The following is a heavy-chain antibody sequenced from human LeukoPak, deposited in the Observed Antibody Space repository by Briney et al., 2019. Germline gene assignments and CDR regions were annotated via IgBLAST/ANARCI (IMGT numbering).Heavy chain of an antibody. J-gene: IGHJ4*02. CDR2: IYHSGST. Sequence: SQTLSLTCAVSGGSISSGGYSWSWIRQPPGKGPEWIGYIYHSGSTYYNPSLKSRVTISVDRSKNQFSLKLSSVTAADTAVYYCAREYCSGGSCYSYFDYWGQGTLVTVSP. CDR1: GGSISSGGYS. D-gene: IGHD2-15*01. CDR3: AREYCSGGSCYSYFDY. V-gene: IGHV4-30-2*01.